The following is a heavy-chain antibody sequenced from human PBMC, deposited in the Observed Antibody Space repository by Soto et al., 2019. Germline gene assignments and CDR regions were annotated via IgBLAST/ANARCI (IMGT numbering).Heavy chain of an antibody. Sequence: EVQLVESGGTLVQPGGSLRLSCADSGFSFSSYWMHWVRQGPGKGLVWVARINTDGRSTNYADSVKGRFTISRDNAKNTLYMQMNSLRAEDTAVYYCARSPGGYYIDWGQGTMVTVSS. J-gene: IGHJ3*01. CDR1: GFSFSSYW. V-gene: IGHV3-74*01. D-gene: IGHD3-9*01. CDR2: INTDGRST. CDR3: ARSPGGYYID.